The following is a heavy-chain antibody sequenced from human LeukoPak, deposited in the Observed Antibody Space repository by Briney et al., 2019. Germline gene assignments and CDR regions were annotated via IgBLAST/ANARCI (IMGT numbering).Heavy chain of an antibody. CDR3: ARANAAAGTDDAFDI. Sequence: PSETLSLTCTVSGGSISSGDYYWGWIRQPPGKGLEWIGYIYYSGSTYYNPSLKSRVTISVDTSKNQFSLKLSSVTAADTAVYYCARANAAAGTDDAFDIWGQGTMVTVSS. V-gene: IGHV4-30-4*08. CDR2: IYYSGST. D-gene: IGHD6-13*01. J-gene: IGHJ3*02. CDR1: GGSISSGDYY.